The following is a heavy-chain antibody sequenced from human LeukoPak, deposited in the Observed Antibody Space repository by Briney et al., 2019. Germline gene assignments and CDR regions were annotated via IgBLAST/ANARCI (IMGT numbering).Heavy chain of an antibody. Sequence: PGGSLRLSCAASGFTFSSYGMHWVRQAPGKGLEWVAVISYDGSNKYYADSVKGRFTISRDNSKNTLYLQMNSLRAEDTAVYYCAKVASLNYYDSSGYTAWGQGTLVTVSS. CDR2: ISYDGSNK. V-gene: IGHV3-30*18. D-gene: IGHD3-22*01. J-gene: IGHJ5*02. CDR3: AKVASLNYYDSSGYTA. CDR1: GFTFSSYG.